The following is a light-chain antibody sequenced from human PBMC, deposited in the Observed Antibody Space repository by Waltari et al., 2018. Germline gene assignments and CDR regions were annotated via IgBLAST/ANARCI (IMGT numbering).Light chain of an antibody. CDR2: GAS. CDR3: QQYGSSPHT. V-gene: IGKV3-20*01. Sequence: EIVLTQSPGTLSLPPGARATLSCRASQSVSGNSLAWYQHKLGQAPRLLIYGASSWATGIPDRFTGSGSGTDFTLTISSLEPEDFAVYYCQQYGSSPHTFGQGTKLE. CDR1: QSVSGNS. J-gene: IGKJ2*01.